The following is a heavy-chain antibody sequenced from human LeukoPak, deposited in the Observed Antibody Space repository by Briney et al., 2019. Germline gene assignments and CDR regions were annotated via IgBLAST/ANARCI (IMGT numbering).Heavy chain of an antibody. CDR1: GFTVSSNY. J-gene: IGHJ5*02. D-gene: IGHD4-17*01. Sequence: GGSLRLSCAASGFTVSSNYMSWVRQAPGRGLEWVSVIYTVGNTYYAESVKGRFTISRDNSKNTLYLQMNSLRSEDTAVYYCARDATGDGDLESWGQGTLVTVSP. CDR2: IYTVGNT. CDR3: ARDATGDGDLES. V-gene: IGHV3-53*05.